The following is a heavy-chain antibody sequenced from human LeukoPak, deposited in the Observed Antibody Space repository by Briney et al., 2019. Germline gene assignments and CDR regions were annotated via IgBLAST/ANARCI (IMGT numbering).Heavy chain of an antibody. CDR3: ARNLGSGSYYWFDL. V-gene: IGHV4-4*07. Sequence: SETLSLTCTVPGGSISSYYWSWIRQPAGKGLEWIGRIYVSGSTNYSPSLKSRVTMSVDTSKNQFSLKLGSVTAADTAVYYCARNLGSGSYYWFDLWGQGTLVTVSS. D-gene: IGHD3-10*02. J-gene: IGHJ5*02. CDR1: GGSISSYY. CDR2: IYVSGST.